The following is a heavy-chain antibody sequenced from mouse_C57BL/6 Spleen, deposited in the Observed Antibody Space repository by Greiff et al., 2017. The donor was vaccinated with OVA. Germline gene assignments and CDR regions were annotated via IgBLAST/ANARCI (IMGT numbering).Heavy chain of an antibody. Sequence: VQLKESGPGLVKPSQSLSLTCSVTGYSITSGYYWNWIRQFPGNKLEWMGYISYDGSNNYNPSLKNRISITRDTSKNQFFLKLNSVTTEDTATYYCARDGNWTGNFDYWGQGTTLTVSS. V-gene: IGHV3-6*01. CDR3: ARDGNWTGNFDY. CDR1: GYSITSGYY. D-gene: IGHD2-1*01. J-gene: IGHJ2*01. CDR2: ISYDGSN.